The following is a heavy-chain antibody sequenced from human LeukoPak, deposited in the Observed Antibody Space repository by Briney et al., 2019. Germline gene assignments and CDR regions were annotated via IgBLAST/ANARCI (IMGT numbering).Heavy chain of an antibody. CDR1: GFTFTSSA. D-gene: IGHD6-6*01. V-gene: IGHV1-58*02. Sequence: SVKVSCKASGFTFTSSAMQWVRQARGQRLEWIGWIVVGSGNTNYAQKFQERVTITRDMSTGTAYMELSSLRSEDTSVYYCAASYSSSSSPGYWGQGTLVTVSS. CDR3: AASYSSSSSPGY. CDR2: IVVGSGNT. J-gene: IGHJ4*02.